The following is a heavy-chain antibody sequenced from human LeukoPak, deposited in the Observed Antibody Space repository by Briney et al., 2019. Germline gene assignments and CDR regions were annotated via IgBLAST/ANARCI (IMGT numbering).Heavy chain of an antibody. D-gene: IGHD4-17*01. CDR3: ARDRLTVTTNVAPSFDY. V-gene: IGHV1-46*01. CDR1: GYTLTEFY. Sequence: ASVKVSCKVSGYTLTEFYMHWVRQAPGQGLEWMGIINPSGGSTSYAQKFQGRVTMTRDTSTSTVYMELSSLRSEDTAVYYCARDRLTVTTNVAPSFDYWGQGTLVTVSS. J-gene: IGHJ4*02. CDR2: INPSGGST.